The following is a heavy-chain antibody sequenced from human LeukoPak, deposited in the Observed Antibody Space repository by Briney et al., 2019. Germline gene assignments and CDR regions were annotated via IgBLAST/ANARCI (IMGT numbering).Heavy chain of an antibody. CDR3: ARDLRYYDSNSPDAFDI. V-gene: IGHV4-34*01. CDR1: GGSFSGYS. J-gene: IGHJ3*02. D-gene: IGHD3-22*01. CDR2: ISQSGST. Sequence: SETLSLTCAVYGGSFSGYSWSWIRRPPGKGLEWIGDISQSGSTNYNPSLKSRLTISVDTSKNQFSLKLSSVTAADTAVYYCARDLRYYDSNSPDAFDIWGQGTMVTVSS.